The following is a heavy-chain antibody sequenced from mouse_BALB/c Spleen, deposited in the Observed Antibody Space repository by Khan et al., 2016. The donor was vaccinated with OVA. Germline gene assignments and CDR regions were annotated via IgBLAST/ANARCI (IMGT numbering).Heavy chain of an antibody. CDR1: GFTFSSYS. J-gene: IGHJ3*01. V-gene: IGHV5-6*01. CDR3: ASHLTGSFAY. CDR2: ISSGGDYT. D-gene: IGHD4-1*01. Sequence: EVQLQESGGDLVKPGGSLKLSCAASGFTFSSYSMSWVRQTPDKRLEWVATISSGGDYTYYPDNVKGRFTISRDNAQNTLYLQMSSLKSEDTAMYYCASHLTGSFAYWGQGTLVTVSA.